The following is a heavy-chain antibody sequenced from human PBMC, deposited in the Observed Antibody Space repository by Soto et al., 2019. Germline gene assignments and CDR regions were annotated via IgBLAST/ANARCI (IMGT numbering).Heavy chain of an antibody. D-gene: IGHD5-18*01. CDR1: GGSVSSGSYY. CDR3: ARGGGSSYGYSAYFDP. CDR2: IYYTGGT. Sequence: KPSETLSLTCTVSGGSVSSGSYYWNWIRQPPGKELEWIGYIYYTGGTGYNPSLRSRVTISADTSKNQFSLKLTSVIAADTAVYFCARGGGSSYGYSAYFDPWGQGTLVTVSS. J-gene: IGHJ5*02. V-gene: IGHV4-61*01.